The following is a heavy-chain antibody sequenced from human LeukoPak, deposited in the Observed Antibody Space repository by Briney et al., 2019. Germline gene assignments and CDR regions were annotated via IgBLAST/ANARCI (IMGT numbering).Heavy chain of an antibody. V-gene: IGHV4-61*02. CDR2: IYTSGST. Sequence: SETLSLTCTVSGGSISSSSYYWGWIRQPAGKGLEWIGRIYTSGSTNYNPSLKSRVTISVDTSKNQFSLKLSSVTAADTAVYYCAREIYPATFDYWGQGTLVTVSS. CDR3: AREIYPATFDY. CDR1: GGSISSSSYY. J-gene: IGHJ4*02. D-gene: IGHD2-15*01.